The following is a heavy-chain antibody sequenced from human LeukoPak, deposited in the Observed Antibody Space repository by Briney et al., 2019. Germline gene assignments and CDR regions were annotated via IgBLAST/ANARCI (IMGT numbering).Heavy chain of an antibody. V-gene: IGHV4-34*01. CDR2: INHSGST. CDR3: ARVPMGPSVVDY. D-gene: IGHD2-2*01. J-gene: IGHJ4*02. Sequence: SETLSLTCAVYGGSFSGYYWSWIRQPPGKGLEWIGEINHSGSTNYNPSLKSRVTISVDTSKNQFSLKLSSVTAADTAVYYCARVPMGPSVVDYWGQGTLVTVSS. CDR1: GGSFSGYY.